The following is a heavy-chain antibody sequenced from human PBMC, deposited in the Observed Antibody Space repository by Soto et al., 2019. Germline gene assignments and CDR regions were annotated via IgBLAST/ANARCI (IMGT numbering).Heavy chain of an antibody. J-gene: IGHJ4*02. CDR3: AKSPGMYYYDSSGYYHYDY. D-gene: IGHD3-22*01. CDR1: GFSFSSYA. Sequence: GGSLGLSCAASGFSFSSYAMRWVRQAPGKGLEWVSAISGSGVSTYYADSVKGRFTISRDNSKNTLYLQMNSLRAEDTAVYYCAKSPGMYYYDSSGYYHYDYWGQGTLVTVSS. CDR2: ISGSGVST. V-gene: IGHV3-23*01.